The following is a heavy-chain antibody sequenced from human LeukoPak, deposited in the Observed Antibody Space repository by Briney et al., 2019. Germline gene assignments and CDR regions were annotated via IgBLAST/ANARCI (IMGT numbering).Heavy chain of an antibody. CDR3: ARDRVVGLAPFDP. D-gene: IGHD2-15*01. Sequence: SVKVSCKASGGTFSSYAISWVRQAPGQGLEWMGGIIPIFGTANYAQKFQGRVTITADESTSTAYMELSSLRSEDTAVYYCARDRVVGLAPFDPWGQGTLVTVSS. CDR1: GGTFSSYA. V-gene: IGHV1-69*13. J-gene: IGHJ5*02. CDR2: IIPIFGTA.